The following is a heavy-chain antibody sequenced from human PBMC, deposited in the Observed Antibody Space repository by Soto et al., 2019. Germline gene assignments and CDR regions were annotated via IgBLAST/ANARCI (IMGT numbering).Heavy chain of an antibody. Sequence: QVQLVQSGAEVKKPGSSVKVSCKSSGGTFSNYAFSWVRQAPGQGLEWSGGIMPIFGRADYAQKFRGRVTITGDETTTTAHMELSSLGSEDTAVYYCASWLKEAGISGNYYYCMDVWGQGTTVTVSS. J-gene: IGHJ6*02. D-gene: IGHD6-19*01. CDR2: IMPIFGRA. V-gene: IGHV1-69*12. CDR3: ASWLKEAGISGNYYYCMDV. CDR1: GGTFSNYA.